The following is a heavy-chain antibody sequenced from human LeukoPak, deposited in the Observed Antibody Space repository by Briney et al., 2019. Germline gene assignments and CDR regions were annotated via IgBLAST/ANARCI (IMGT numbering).Heavy chain of an antibody. J-gene: IGHJ6*03. V-gene: IGHV3-21*01. CDR3: ARDSRILTGSTSNYYYYYYMDV. D-gene: IGHD3-9*01. CDR1: GFTFSTYA. Sequence: PGGSLRLSCAASGFTFSTYAIHWVRQAPGKGLEWVSSISSSSSYIYYADSVKGRFTISRDNAKNSLYLQMNSLRAEDTAVYYCARDSRILTGSTSNYYYYYYMDVWGKGTMVTVSS. CDR2: ISSSSSYI.